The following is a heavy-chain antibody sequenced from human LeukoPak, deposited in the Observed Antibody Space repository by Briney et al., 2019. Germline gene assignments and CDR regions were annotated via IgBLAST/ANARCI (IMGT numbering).Heavy chain of an antibody. D-gene: IGHD3-22*01. J-gene: IGHJ4*02. V-gene: IGHV4-59*08. Sequence: TSSETLSLTCTVSGGSISSHCWNWIRQPPGKGLEWIGYIYDSGTTNYNPSLKSRVIISVDTSKNQFSLKLSSVTAADTAVYYCARQNYYDGSGLFDYWGQGTLVTVSS. CDR3: ARQNYYDGSGLFDY. CDR1: GGSISSHC. CDR2: IYDSGTT.